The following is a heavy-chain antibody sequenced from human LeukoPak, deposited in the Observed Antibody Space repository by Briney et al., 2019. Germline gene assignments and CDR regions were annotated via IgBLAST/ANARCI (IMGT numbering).Heavy chain of an antibody. J-gene: IGHJ5*02. CDR3: ARDGRAGNWFDP. CDR1: GYTFTSYG. Sequence: ASVKVSCTASGYTFTSYGISWVRQAPGQGLEWMGIINPSGGSTSYAQKFQGRVTMTRDTSTSTVYMELSSLRSEDTAVYYCARDGRAGNWFDPWGQGTLATVSS. CDR2: INPSGGST. V-gene: IGHV1-46*01.